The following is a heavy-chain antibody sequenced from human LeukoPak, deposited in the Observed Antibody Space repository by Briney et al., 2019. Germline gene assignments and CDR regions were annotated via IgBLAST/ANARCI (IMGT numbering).Heavy chain of an antibody. V-gene: IGHV4-39*07. D-gene: IGHD3-10*01. CDR2: IYYDGNT. Sequence: SETLSLTCTVSGDSISSGGYYWGWIRQPPGKGLEWIGSIYYDGNTYYNASLKSRVTISVDTSKNQFSLKLSSVTAADTAVYYCARESKQEVGYYYGSGSYSDYWGQGTLVTVSS. CDR3: ARESKQEVGYYYGSGSYSDY. J-gene: IGHJ4*02. CDR1: GDSISSGGYY.